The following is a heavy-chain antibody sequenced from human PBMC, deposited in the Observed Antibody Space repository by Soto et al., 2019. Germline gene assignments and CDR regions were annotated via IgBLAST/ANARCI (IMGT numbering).Heavy chain of an antibody. V-gene: IGHV4-59*08. CDR1: GGSISSYY. CDR3: ARFVGYCSSTSCYYYFDY. Sequence: PSETLSLACTVSGGSISSYYWSWIRQPPGKGLEWIGYIYYSGSTNYNPSLKSRVTISVDTSKNQFSLKLSSVTAADTAVYYCARFVGYCSSTSCYYYFDYSGQGTLVTSPQ. J-gene: IGHJ4*02. CDR2: IYYSGST. D-gene: IGHD2-2*01.